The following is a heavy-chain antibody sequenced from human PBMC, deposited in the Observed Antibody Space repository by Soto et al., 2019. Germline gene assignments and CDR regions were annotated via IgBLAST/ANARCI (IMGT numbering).Heavy chain of an antibody. CDR2: IIPILGIA. Sequence: ASVKVSCKASGGTFSSYAISWVRQAPGQGLEWMGGIIPILGIANYAQKFQGRVTSTADKSTSTAYMELSSLRSEDTAVYYCAREGGSYESVYYYYGMDVWGQGTTVTVSS. J-gene: IGHJ6*02. CDR1: GGTFSSYA. CDR3: AREGGSYESVYYYYGMDV. V-gene: IGHV1-69*10. D-gene: IGHD1-26*01.